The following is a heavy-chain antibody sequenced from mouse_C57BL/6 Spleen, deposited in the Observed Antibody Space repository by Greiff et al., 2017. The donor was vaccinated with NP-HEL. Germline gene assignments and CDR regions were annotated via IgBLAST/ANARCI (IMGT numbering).Heavy chain of an antibody. CDR2: IDPNSGGT. Sequence: QVQLKQPGAELVKPGASVKLSCKASGYTFTSYWMHWVKQRPGRGLEWIGRIDPNSGGTKYNEKFKSKATLTVDKPSSTAYMQLSSLTSEDSALYDRARFGDYDDDGAWFAYWGQGTLVTVSA. V-gene: IGHV1-72*01. CDR3: ARFGDYDDDGAWFAY. CDR1: GYTFTSYW. J-gene: IGHJ3*01. D-gene: IGHD2-4*01.